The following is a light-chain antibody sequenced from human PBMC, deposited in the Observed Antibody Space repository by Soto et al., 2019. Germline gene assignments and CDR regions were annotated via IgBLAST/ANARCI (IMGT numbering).Light chain of an antibody. CDR3: SSYTSSTTFVV. Sequence: QSVLTQPASVSGSPGQSITISCTGTSSDVGGYNYVSWYQQNPGKAPKLMIYEVSNRPSGVSHRFSGSKSGNTASLTISGLQSEDEADYYCSSYTSSTTFVVFGGGTKVTVL. J-gene: IGLJ2*01. CDR2: EVS. CDR1: SSDVGGYNY. V-gene: IGLV2-14*01.